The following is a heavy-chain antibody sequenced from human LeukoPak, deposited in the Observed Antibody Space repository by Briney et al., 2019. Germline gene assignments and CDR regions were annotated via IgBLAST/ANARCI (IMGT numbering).Heavy chain of an antibody. V-gene: IGHV3-23*01. J-gene: IGHJ5*02. Sequence: TGGSLRLSCAASGFTFSSYGMSWVRQAPGKELEWVSAISGSGGSTYYADSVKGRFTISRDNSKNTLYLQMNSLRAEDTAVYHCAKARVEWYPNWFDPWGQGTLVTVSS. CDR2: ISGSGGST. D-gene: IGHD3-3*01. CDR3: AKARVEWYPNWFDP. CDR1: GFTFSSYG.